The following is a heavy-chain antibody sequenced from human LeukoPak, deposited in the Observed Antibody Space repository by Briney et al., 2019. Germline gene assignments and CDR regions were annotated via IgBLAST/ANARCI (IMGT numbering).Heavy chain of an antibody. CDR3: ARLKFYDSTGYCPGYYMDV. CDR1: GGSISSYY. D-gene: IGHD3-22*01. CDR2: SYTTGNT. J-gene: IGHJ6*03. V-gene: IGHV4-4*07. Sequence: SETLSLTCSVSGGSISSYYCCWIRQRAGQGKELNGLSYTTGNTDYTPSLKTRVTMSTDLSKKQFSLRLRSVTAADTAVYYCARLKFYDSTGYCPGYYMDVWGKGTAVTVSS.